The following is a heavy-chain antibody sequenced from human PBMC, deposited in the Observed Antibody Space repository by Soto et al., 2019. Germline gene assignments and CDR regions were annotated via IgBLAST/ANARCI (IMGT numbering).Heavy chain of an antibody. CDR3: VKWTVADDYYYYYMDV. V-gene: IGHV3-23*01. CDR2: ISGSGGST. D-gene: IGHD6-19*01. CDR1: GFTFNSYA. Sequence: EVQLLESGGGLVQPGGSLRLSCAASGFTFNSYAMSWVRQAPGKGLEWVSAISGSGGSTYYADSVKGRFTISRDNSKNTLYLQMNSLRAEDTAVYYCVKWTVADDYYYYYMDVWGKGTTVTVSS. J-gene: IGHJ6*03.